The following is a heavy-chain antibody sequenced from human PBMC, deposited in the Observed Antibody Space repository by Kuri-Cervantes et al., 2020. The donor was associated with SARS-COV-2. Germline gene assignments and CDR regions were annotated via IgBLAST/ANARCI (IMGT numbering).Heavy chain of an antibody. Sequence: GGSLRLSCAASGFTFSSYGMHWARQAPGKGLEWVAVIWYDGSNKYYADSVKGRFTISRDNSKNTLYLQMNSLRAEDTAVYYCARGYVNCSGGSCYSIHYYYGMDVWGQGTTVTVSS. D-gene: IGHD2-15*01. J-gene: IGHJ6*02. CDR2: IWYDGSNK. CDR1: GFTFSSYG. CDR3: ARGYVNCSGGSCYSIHYYYGMDV. V-gene: IGHV3-33*08.